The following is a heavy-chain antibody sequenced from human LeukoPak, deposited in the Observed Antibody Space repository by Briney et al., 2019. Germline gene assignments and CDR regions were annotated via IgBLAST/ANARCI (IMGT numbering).Heavy chain of an antibody. CDR1: GYTFTSYD. J-gene: IGHJ5*02. V-gene: IGHV1-8*01. CDR2: MNPNSGNT. Sequence: GASVKVSCKASGYTFTSYDINWVRQATGQGLEWMGWMNPNSGNTGYAQKFQGRVTMTRNTSISTAYMELSSLRSEDTAIYYCARDDCSAGSCYLKWFDPWGQGTLVTVSS. CDR3: ARDDCSAGSCYLKWFDP. D-gene: IGHD2-15*01.